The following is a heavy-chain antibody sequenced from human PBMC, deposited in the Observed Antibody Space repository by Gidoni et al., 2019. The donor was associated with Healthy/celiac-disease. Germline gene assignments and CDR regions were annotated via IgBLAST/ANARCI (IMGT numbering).Heavy chain of an antibody. D-gene: IGHD3-10*01. CDR3: ARAPALQKPWSYGSGTRGAFDI. V-gene: IGHV4-34*01. Sequence: QVQLQQWGAGLLKPSETLSLTCAVYGGSFSGYYWTWIRQPPGKGLEWIGEINHSGSTNYNPSLKSRVTISVDTSKNQFSLKLSSVTAADTAVYYCARAPALQKPWSYGSGTRGAFDIWGQGTMVTVSS. CDR1: GGSFSGYY. CDR2: INHSGST. J-gene: IGHJ3*02.